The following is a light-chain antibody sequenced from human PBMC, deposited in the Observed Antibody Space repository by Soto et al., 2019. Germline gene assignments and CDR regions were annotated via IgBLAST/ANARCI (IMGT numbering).Light chain of an antibody. CDR2: WAS. CDR3: QQFSSTPWT. V-gene: IGKV4-1*01. CDR1: QSVLYSSNNKNY. Sequence: DIVLTPSPDSLAVSLGEGATINCKSSQSVLYSSNNKNYLAWYQQKPGQPPKLLIYWASTRESGVPDRFSGSGSGTDFTLTISSLQAEDVAVYYCQQFSSTPWTFGQGTKVDIK. J-gene: IGKJ1*01.